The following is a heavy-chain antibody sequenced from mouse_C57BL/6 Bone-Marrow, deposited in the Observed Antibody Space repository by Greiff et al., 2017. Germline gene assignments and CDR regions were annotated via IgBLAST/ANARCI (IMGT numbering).Heavy chain of an antibody. CDR3: ARDGYYFYYAMDY. CDR1: GYTFTSYT. V-gene: IGHV1-4*01. J-gene: IGHJ4*01. Sequence: VKLVESGAELARPGASVKMSCKASGYTFTSYTMHWVKQRPGQGLEWIGYINPSSGYTKYNQKFKDKATLTADKSSSTAYMQLSSLTSEDSAVYYCARDGYYFYYAMDYWGQGTSVTVSS. CDR2: INPSSGYT. D-gene: IGHD2-3*01.